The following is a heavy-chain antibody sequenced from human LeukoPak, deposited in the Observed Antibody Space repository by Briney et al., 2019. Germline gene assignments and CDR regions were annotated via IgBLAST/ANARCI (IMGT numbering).Heavy chain of an antibody. V-gene: IGHV3-30*04. CDR2: ISYDGGYA. CDR1: GFNFGTYA. CDR3: ATESSLSN. J-gene: IGHJ4*02. Sequence: GRSLRLSCVGSGFNFGTYAMDWVRQAPGKGLEWVGDISYDGGYASYAAAVRDRFTISRDNSRNKLFLQINSLRPEDAAVYYCATESSLSNWGQGTLVTVSS.